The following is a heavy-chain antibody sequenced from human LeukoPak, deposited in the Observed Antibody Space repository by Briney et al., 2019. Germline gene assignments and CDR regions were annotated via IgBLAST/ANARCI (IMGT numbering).Heavy chain of an antibody. Sequence: GGSLRLSCAASGFTFSSYWMSWVRQAPGKGLEWVANIKQDGSEKYYVDSVKGRFTISRDNAKNSLYLQMNSLRAEDTAVYYCARENIAAAGDFDYWGQGTLVTVSS. CDR3: ARENIAAAGDFDY. J-gene: IGHJ4*02. CDR2: IKQDGSEK. D-gene: IGHD6-13*01. CDR1: GFTFSSYW. V-gene: IGHV3-7*01.